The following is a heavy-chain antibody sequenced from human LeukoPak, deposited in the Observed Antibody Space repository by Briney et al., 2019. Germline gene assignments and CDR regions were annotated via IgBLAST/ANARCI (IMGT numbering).Heavy chain of an antibody. CDR3: ARDQTYYDSSGYSLYAFDI. V-gene: IGHV4-4*07. Sequence: SETLSLTCTVSGGSISSYYWSWIRQPAGKGLEWIGRIYTSGSTNYNPSLKSRVTMSVDTSKNQFSLKLSSVTAADMAVYYCARDQTYYDSSGYSLYAFDIWGQGTMVTVSS. CDR1: GGSISSYY. CDR2: IYTSGST. D-gene: IGHD3-22*01. J-gene: IGHJ3*02.